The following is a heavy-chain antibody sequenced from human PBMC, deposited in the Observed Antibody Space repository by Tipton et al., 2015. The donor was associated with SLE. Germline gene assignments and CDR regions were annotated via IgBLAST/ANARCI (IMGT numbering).Heavy chain of an antibody. CDR3: ASGEQWLPY. CDR2: VGSSGSVR. Sequence: GSLRLSCVASGFTFRNFEMNWVRQAPGKGPQWVSYVGSSGSVRHYADSVKGRFTISRDNAKNSLYLQMNSLRAEDTAVYYCASGEQWLPYWGQGTLVTVSS. CDR1: GFTFRNFE. J-gene: IGHJ4*02. V-gene: IGHV3-48*03. D-gene: IGHD6-19*01.